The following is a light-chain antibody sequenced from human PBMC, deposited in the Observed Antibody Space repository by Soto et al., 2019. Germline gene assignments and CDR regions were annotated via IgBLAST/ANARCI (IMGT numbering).Light chain of an antibody. CDR2: DAS. V-gene: IGKV3-20*01. CDR3: QQYDTSPRT. CDR1: QSVTSSF. J-gene: IGKJ1*01. Sequence: EIVLTQSPGTLSLSPGERATLFCRASQSVTSSFLAWYQQKPGQAPRLLIYDASTRATGIPDKFSGSGSGTDFTLTISRLEPEDFAVYYCQQYDTSPRTFGQETKVEIK.